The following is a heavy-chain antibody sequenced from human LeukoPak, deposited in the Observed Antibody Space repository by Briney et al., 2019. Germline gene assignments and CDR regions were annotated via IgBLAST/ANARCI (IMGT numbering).Heavy chain of an antibody. CDR1: GGTFSSYA. D-gene: IGHD4-17*01. Sequence: ASVKVSCKASGGTFSSYAISWVRQAPGQGLEWMGWISAYNGNTNYAQKLQGRVTMTTDTSTSTAYMELRSLRSDDTAVYYCARVPDYGDYAFPNPLLDYWGQGTLVTVSS. V-gene: IGHV1-18*01. J-gene: IGHJ4*02. CDR3: ARVPDYGDYAFPNPLLDY. CDR2: ISAYNGNT.